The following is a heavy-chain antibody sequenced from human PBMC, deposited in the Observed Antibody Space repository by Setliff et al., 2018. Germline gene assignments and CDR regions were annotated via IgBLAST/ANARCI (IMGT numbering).Heavy chain of an antibody. CDR3: ARDLGHGGDSDY. D-gene: IGHD2-21*02. Sequence: GSLRLSCAASGFTFSSYSMNWVRQPPGKRLEWIGEIIHSGSTNYNPSLKSRVTISMDTSKNQFSLKLNSVTATDTAVYYCARDLGHGGDSDYWGQGILVTVSS. J-gene: IGHJ4*02. CDR2: IIHSGST. V-gene: IGHV4-34*12. CDR1: GFTFSSYS.